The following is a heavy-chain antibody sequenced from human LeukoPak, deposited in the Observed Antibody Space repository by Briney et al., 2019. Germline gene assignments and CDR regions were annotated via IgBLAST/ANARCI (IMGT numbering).Heavy chain of an antibody. V-gene: IGHV3-7*01. Sequence: TGGSLRLSCAASGFTFSSYWMSWVRQAPGKGLEWVANIKQDGSAKNYGDSVKGRFTISRDNAKNSLYLQMNSLRVEDTAVYYCAKRGLGDREAFDIWGQGTMVTVSS. CDR1: GFTFSSYW. CDR3: AKRGLGDREAFDI. CDR2: IKQDGSAK. J-gene: IGHJ3*02. D-gene: IGHD2-21*02.